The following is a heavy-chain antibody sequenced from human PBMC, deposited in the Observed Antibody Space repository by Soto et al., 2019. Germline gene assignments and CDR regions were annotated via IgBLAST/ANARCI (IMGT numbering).Heavy chain of an antibody. J-gene: IGHJ4*02. D-gene: IGHD3-10*01. CDR2: IKSKTDGGTT. CDR3: TTSPHYYGSGSYFWPGDY. Sequence: EVQLVESGGGLVKPGGSLRLSCAASGFTFSNAWMNWVRQAPGKGLEWVGRIKSKTDGGTTDYAAPVKGRFTISRDDSKNTLYLQMNSLKTEDTAVYYCTTSPHYYGSGSYFWPGDYWGQGTLVTVSS. CDR1: GFTFSNAW. V-gene: IGHV3-15*07.